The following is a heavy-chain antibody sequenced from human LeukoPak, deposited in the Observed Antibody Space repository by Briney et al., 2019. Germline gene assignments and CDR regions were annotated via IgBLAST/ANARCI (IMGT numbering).Heavy chain of an antibody. CDR3: ARDPEHTAMINFDY. CDR1: GFTFSDYY. D-gene: IGHD5-18*01. V-gene: IGHV3-11*01. CDR2: ISRSGTTI. Sequence: GGSLRLSCAASGFTFSDYYMSWIRQAPGKGLEWVTYISRSGTTIYYADSVKGRFTISRDNAKNSLYLQMNSLRADDTAAYYCARDPEHTAMINFDYWGQGTLVTVSS. J-gene: IGHJ4*02.